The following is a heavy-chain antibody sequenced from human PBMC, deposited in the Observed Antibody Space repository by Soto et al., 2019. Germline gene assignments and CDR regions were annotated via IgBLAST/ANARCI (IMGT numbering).Heavy chain of an antibody. CDR1: GYTFTSYG. Sequence: GASVKVSCKASGYTFTSYGISWVRQAPGQGLEWMGWISAYNGNTNYAQKLQGRVTMTTDTSTSTAYMELRSLRSDDTAVYYCARDRIAYCGGDCYSLYWGQGTLVTVSS. J-gene: IGHJ4*02. D-gene: IGHD2-21*02. CDR2: ISAYNGNT. CDR3: ARDRIAYCGGDCYSLY. V-gene: IGHV1-18*01.